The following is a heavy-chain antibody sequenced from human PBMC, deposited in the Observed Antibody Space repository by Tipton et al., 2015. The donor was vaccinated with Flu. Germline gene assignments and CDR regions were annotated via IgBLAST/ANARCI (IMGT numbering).Heavy chain of an antibody. V-gene: IGHV4-31*02. CDR3: ARHGGYYFDY. CDR1: GASISSSGYY. J-gene: IGHJ4*02. CDR2: ISDSGKT. Sequence: LRLSCSVSGASISSSGYYWTWIRQQPGMGLEWMGYISDSGKTYYNPSLNSRVTISLDTSKNQFSLVMNSVNAADTAVYYCARHGGYYFDYWGQGTLVTVSS. D-gene: IGHD4-23*01.